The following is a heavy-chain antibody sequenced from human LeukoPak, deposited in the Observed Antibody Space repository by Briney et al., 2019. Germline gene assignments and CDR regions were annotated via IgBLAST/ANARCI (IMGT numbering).Heavy chain of an antibody. V-gene: IGHV4-34*01. CDR3: ASRHQINYYYYYGMDV. D-gene: IGHD5-24*01. CDR1: GGSFRGYY. Sequence: PSETLSLTCAVYGGSFRGYYWSWLRQPPGKGLEWIGEINHSGSTNYNPSLKSRVTISVDTSKNQFSLKLSSVTAADTAVYYCASRHQINYYYYYGMDVWGQGTTVTVSS. CDR2: INHSGST. J-gene: IGHJ6*02.